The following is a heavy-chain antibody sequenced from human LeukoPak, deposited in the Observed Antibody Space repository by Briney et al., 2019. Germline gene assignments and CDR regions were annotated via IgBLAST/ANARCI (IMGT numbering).Heavy chain of an antibody. V-gene: IGHV4-59*01. Sequence: SETLSLTCTVSGGSISSYYWSWIRQPPGKGLEWIGYIYYSGSTNYNPSLKSRVTISVDTSKNQFSLKLSSVTAADTAVYYCARHPYSNYCYYYMDVWGKGTTVTVSS. J-gene: IGHJ6*03. CDR3: ARHPYSNYCYYYMDV. CDR1: GGSISSYY. CDR2: IYYSGST. D-gene: IGHD4-11*01.